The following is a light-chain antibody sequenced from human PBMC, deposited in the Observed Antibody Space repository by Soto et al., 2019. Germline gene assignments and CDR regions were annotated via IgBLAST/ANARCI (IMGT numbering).Light chain of an antibody. J-gene: IGLJ2*01. Sequence: QSVLTQPPSVSGAPGQRVTISCTGSSSNIGAVYDVHWYQQLPGTAPKLLIYGNSNRPSGVPDRFSGSKSGNSASLAITGLQAEDEADYYCQSYDSSLSVVFGGGTKVTVL. CDR1: SSNIGAVYD. V-gene: IGLV1-40*01. CDR3: QSYDSSLSVV. CDR2: GNS.